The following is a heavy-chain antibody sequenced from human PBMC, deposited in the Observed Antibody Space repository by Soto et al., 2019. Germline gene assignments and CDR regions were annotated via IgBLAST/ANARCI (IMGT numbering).Heavy chain of an antibody. CDR2: IYTSGST. CDR1: GGSIRSYY. D-gene: IGHD2-15*01. CDR3: AREGGYCSGGSCYPNWFDP. J-gene: IGHJ5*02. Sequence: HPCTVSGGSIRSYYWSWIRQPAGKGLEWIGRIYTSGSTNYNPSLKSRVTMSVDTSKNQFSLKLSSVTAADTAVYYCAREGGYCSGGSCYPNWFDPWCQGTLVTVSS. V-gene: IGHV4-4*07.